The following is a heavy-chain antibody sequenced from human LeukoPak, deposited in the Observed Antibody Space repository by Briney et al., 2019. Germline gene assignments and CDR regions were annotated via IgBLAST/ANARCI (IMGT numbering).Heavy chain of an antibody. CDR2: IIPIFGTA. V-gene: IGHV1-69*05. J-gene: IGHJ4*02. D-gene: IGHD3-22*01. CDR1: GCTFSSYA. Sequence: SVKVSCKASGCTFSSYAISWVRQAPGQGLEWIGGIIPIFGTANYAQKFQGRVTITTDESTSTAYMELSSLRSEDTAVYYCARGYYYDSSGYFAYWGQGTLVTVSS. CDR3: ARGYYYDSSGYFAY.